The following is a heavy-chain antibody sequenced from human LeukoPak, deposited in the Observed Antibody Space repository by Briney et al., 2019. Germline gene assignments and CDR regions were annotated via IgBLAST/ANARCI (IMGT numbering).Heavy chain of an antibody. CDR1: GYSISSGYY. Sequence: SETLSLTCTVSGYSISSGYYWGWIRQPPGKGLEWIGSIYHSGSTYYNPSLESRVTISVDTSKNQFSLKLSSVTAADTAVYYCARDGVDNYDFWSGYALGYWGQGTLVTVSS. CDR3: ARDGVDNYDFWSGYALGY. CDR2: IYHSGST. V-gene: IGHV4-38-2*02. J-gene: IGHJ4*02. D-gene: IGHD3-3*01.